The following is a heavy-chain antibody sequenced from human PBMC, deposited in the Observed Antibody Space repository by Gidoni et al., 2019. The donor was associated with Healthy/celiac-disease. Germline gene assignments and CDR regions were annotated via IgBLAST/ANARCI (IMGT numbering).Heavy chain of an antibody. D-gene: IGHD3-16*01. CDR2: IIPIFGTA. Sequence: APGQGLEWMGGIIPIFGTANYAQKFQGRVTITADESTSTAYMELSSLRSEDTAVYYCARSIIDVWGSDNWFDPWGQGTLVTVSS. J-gene: IGHJ5*02. V-gene: IGHV1-69*19. CDR3: ARSIIDVWGSDNWFDP.